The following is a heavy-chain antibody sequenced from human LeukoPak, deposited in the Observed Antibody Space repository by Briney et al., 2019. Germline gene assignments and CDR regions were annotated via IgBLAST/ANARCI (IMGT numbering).Heavy chain of an antibody. Sequence: ASVKVSCKVSGYTLTELSMHWVRQAPGKGLEWMGGFDPEDGETIYAQKFQGRVTMTEDTSTDTAYMELSSLRSEDTAVYYCATGAPLLNYDILTGYSRPAFDIWGQGTMVTVSS. J-gene: IGHJ3*02. CDR1: GYTLTELS. CDR3: ATGAPLLNYDILTGYSRPAFDI. D-gene: IGHD3-9*01. CDR2: FDPEDGET. V-gene: IGHV1-24*01.